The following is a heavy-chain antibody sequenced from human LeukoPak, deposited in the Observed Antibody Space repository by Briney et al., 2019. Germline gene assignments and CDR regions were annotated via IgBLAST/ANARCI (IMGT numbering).Heavy chain of an antibody. CDR2: IIPIFGTA. Sequence: SVKVSCKASGGTFSSYAISWVRQAPGQGLEWMGGIIPIFGTANYAQKFQGRVTITADKSTSTAYMELSSLRSEDTAVYYCAREGVHCSGSSCLKAYWGQGTQVTVSS. D-gene: IGHD2-15*01. CDR1: GGTFSSYA. J-gene: IGHJ4*02. CDR3: AREGVHCSGSSCLKAY. V-gene: IGHV1-69*06.